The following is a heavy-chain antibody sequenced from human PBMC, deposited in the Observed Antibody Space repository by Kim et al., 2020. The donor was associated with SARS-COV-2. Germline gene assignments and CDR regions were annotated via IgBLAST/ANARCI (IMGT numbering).Heavy chain of an antibody. D-gene: IGHD3-16*01. CDR3: ARDYEGYYGMDV. J-gene: IGHJ6*02. CDR1: GFTFSSYA. CDR2: ISYDGSNK. V-gene: IGHV3-30*04. Sequence: GGSLRLSCAASGFTFSSYAMHWVRQAPGKGLEWVAVISYDGSNKYYADSVKGRFTISRDNSKNTLYLQMNSLRAEDTAVYYCARDYEGYYGMDVWGQGTTVTVSS.